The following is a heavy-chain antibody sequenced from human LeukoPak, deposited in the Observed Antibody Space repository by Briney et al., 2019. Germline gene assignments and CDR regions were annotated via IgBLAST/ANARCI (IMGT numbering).Heavy chain of an antibody. CDR1: GYSISSGYY. CDR3: ARADTMIDAFDI. Sequence: PSETLSLTCAVSGYSISSGYYWGWIRHPPGKGLEWIGRIYTSGSTNYNPSLKSRVTISVDTSKNQFSLKLSSVTAADTAVYYCARADTMIDAFDIWGQGTMVTVSS. J-gene: IGHJ3*02. D-gene: IGHD3-22*01. V-gene: IGHV4-38-2*01. CDR2: IYTSGST.